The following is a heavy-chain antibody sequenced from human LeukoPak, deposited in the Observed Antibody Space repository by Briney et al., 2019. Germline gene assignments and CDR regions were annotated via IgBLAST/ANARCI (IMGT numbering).Heavy chain of an antibody. CDR2: MNHSGST. Sequence: PSETLSLTCAVYGGSFSGYYWSCIRQPPGKGLEWIGEMNHSGSTNYNPSLKSRVTISVDTSKNQFSLKLSSVTAADTAVYYCARDNDFWSGYYNMGGYFDYWGQGTLVTVSS. CDR3: ARDNDFWSGYYNMGGYFDY. V-gene: IGHV4-34*01. CDR1: GGSFSGYY. D-gene: IGHD3-3*01. J-gene: IGHJ4*02.